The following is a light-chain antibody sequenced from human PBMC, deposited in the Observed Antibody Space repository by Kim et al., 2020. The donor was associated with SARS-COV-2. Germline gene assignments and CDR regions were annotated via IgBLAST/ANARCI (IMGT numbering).Light chain of an antibody. J-gene: IGKJ4*01. CDR3: QQLNDYPLI. CDR1: MGISNY. CDR2: SAS. V-gene: IGKV1-9*01. Sequence: ASVGASVTITCRASMGISNYLACYQQNPGLAPKVLIFSASVLQSGVPSRFSGSGYGTDFTLTISSLQPEDFVTYYCQQLNDYPLIFGGGIKVDIK.